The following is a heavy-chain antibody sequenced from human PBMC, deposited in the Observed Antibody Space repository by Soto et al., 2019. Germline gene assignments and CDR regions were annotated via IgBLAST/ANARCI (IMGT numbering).Heavy chain of an antibody. CDR1: GYTFITYG. D-gene: IGHD6-13*01. CDR2: ISAYNGYT. CDR3: AKYTSGAAGTFAL. V-gene: IGHV1-18*01. Sequence: SGKVSCKASGYTFITYGISWGRQAPGQGLEWMGWISAYNGYTNYAQKLQGRVTMTTDTSTSTAYMELRSLKSDDTAVYYCAKYTSGAAGTFALLGQGTLVTVSS. J-gene: IGHJ5*02.